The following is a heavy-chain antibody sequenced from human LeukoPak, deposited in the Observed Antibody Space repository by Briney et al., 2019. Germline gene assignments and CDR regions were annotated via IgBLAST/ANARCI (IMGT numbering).Heavy chain of an antibody. CDR1: GFTFDDYA. Sequence: GGSLRLSCAASGFTFDDYAMHWVRQAPGKGLEWVSGISWNSGSIGYADSVKGRFTISRDNAKNSLYLQMNSLRAEDTALYYCANPLRGYWGQGTLVTVSS. CDR3: ANPLRGY. V-gene: IGHV3-9*01. J-gene: IGHJ4*02. CDR2: ISWNSGSI.